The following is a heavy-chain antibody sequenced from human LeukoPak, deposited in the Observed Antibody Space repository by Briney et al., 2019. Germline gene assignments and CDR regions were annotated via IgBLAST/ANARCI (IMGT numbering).Heavy chain of an antibody. CDR3: ARIETNRNFDY. CDR1: GFTFSDHY. J-gene: IGHJ4*02. V-gene: IGHV3-72*01. D-gene: IGHD1-14*01. Sequence: GGSLRLSCAASGFTFSDHYMDWVRQAPGKGLEWVGRIRNKANSYTTEYAASVKGRFTLSRDDSKNSLYLQMNSLKTEDTAAYYCARIETNRNFDYWGQGTLVTVSS. CDR2: IRNKANSYTT.